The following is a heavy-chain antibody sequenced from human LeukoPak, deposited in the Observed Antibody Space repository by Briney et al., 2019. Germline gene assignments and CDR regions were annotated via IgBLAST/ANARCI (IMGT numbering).Heavy chain of an antibody. Sequence: SETLSLTCTVSGGSISSGGYYWSCIRQPPGKGLEWIGYIYHSGSTYYNPSLKSRVTISVDRSKNQFSLKLSSVTAADTAVYYCARASRSYYFDHWGQGTLVTVSS. CDR3: ARASRSYYFDH. CDR1: GGSISSGGYY. J-gene: IGHJ4*02. V-gene: IGHV4-30-2*01. D-gene: IGHD6-13*01. CDR2: IYHSGST.